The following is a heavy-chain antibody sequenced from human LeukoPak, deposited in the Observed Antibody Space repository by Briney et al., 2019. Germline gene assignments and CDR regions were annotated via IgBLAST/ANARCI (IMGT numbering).Heavy chain of an antibody. V-gene: IGHV3-23*01. CDR3: AKDSMITFGGVIVRRYFQH. Sequence: GGSLRLSCAASGFTFSSYAMSWVRQAPGKGLEWVSAISGSGGSTYYADSVKGRFTISRDNYKNTLYLQMNSLRAEDTAVYYCAKDSMITFGGVIVRRYFQHWGQGTLVTVSS. CDR1: GFTFSSYA. D-gene: IGHD3-16*02. J-gene: IGHJ1*01. CDR2: ISGSGGST.